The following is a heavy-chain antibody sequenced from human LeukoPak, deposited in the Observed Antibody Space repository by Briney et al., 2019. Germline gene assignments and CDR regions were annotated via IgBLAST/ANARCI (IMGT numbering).Heavy chain of an antibody. CDR1: GYTFTSYY. D-gene: IGHD5-24*01. V-gene: IGHV1-46*01. CDR2: ISPSGGST. J-gene: IGHJ4*02. CDR3: ARARVMATIRPYFDY. Sequence: ASVKVSCKASGYTFTSYYMHWERQAPGHGLEWMGLISPSGGSTSYAQKFQGRVTMTSDTSTSTVYMELSSLRSEDTAVYYCARARVMATIRPYFDYWGQGTLVTVSS.